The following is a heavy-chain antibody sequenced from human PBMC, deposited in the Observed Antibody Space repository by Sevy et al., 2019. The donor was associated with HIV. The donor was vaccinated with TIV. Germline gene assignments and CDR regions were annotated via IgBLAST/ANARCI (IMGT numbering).Heavy chain of an antibody. J-gene: IGHJ6*02. CDR3: ARGDELNSYYYGMDV. Sequence: SQTLSLTCAISGDSVSSSSAAWNWFRQSPSRGLEWLGRTYYRSKWYSDYEVSVKGRVTINLDTSKNQFSLHLESVTPEDTAVYFCARGDELNSYYYGMDVWGQWTTVTVSS. CDR2: TYYRSKWYS. V-gene: IGHV6-1*01. D-gene: IGHD1-7*01. CDR1: GDSVSSSSAA.